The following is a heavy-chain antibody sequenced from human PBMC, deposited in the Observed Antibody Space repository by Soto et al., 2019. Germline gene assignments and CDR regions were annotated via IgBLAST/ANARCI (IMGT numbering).Heavy chain of an antibody. D-gene: IGHD3-22*01. V-gene: IGHV5-10-1*01. CDR1: GYSFTGYW. J-gene: IGHJ6*02. CDR3: AVYYDSSGYEGMDV. CDR2: IDPSDSYT. Sequence: PGESLKISCKGSGYSFTGYWISWVRQMPGKGLEWMGRIDPSDSYTNYSPSFQGHVTISADKSISTAYLQWSSLKASDTAMYYCAVYYDSSGYEGMDVWGQGTTVTVSS.